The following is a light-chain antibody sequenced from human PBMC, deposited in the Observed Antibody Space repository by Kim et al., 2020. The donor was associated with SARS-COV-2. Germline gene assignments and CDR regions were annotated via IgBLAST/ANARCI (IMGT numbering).Light chain of an antibody. CDR3: QQYGSSRAIT. Sequence: PGERATPSCRASQSVYRSYLAWYQQKPGQAPRLLIYGASSRATGIPDRFSGSGSGTDFTLTISRLEPEDFAVYYCQQYGSSRAITFGQGTRLEIK. V-gene: IGKV3-20*01. CDR1: QSVYRSY. J-gene: IGKJ5*01. CDR2: GAS.